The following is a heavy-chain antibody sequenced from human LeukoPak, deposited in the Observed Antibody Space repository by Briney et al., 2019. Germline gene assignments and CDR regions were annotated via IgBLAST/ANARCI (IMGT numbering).Heavy chain of an antibody. CDR3: ARDTDDYYDSSGYLTNII. J-gene: IGHJ3*02. V-gene: IGHV1-69*01. CDR1: GGTFSSYA. CDR2: IIPIFGTA. Sequence: SSVKVSCKASGGTFSSYAISWVRQAPGQGLEWMGGIIPIFGTANYAQKFQGRVTITADESTSTAYMELSSLRSGDTAVYYCARDTDDYYDSSGYLTNIIWGQGTMVTVSS. D-gene: IGHD3-22*01.